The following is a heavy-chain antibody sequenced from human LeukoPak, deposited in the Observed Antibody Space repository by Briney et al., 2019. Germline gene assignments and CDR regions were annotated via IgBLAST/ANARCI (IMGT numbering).Heavy chain of an antibody. V-gene: IGHV3-33*01. J-gene: IGHJ4*02. D-gene: IGHD1-26*01. CDR3: ARGGSYLYYFDY. Sequence: QPGGSLRLSCAASGFTFSSYGMHWVRQAPGKGLEWVAVIWYDGSNKYYADSVKGRFTISRDNSKNTPYLQMNSLSAEDTAVYYCARGGSYLYYFDYWGQGTLVTVSS. CDR2: IWYDGSNK. CDR1: GFTFSSYG.